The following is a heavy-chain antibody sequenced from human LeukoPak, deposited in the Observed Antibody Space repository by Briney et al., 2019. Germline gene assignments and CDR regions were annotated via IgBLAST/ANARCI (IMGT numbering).Heavy chain of an antibody. Sequence: PGGSLRLSCAASGFTFSSYDMSWVRQAPGKGLEGVSYISGSGGSTDYADSVKGRFTTSRDNSNNTLYLQMNSLRAEDTAVYYCAKCFRGYNYVIFDYWGQGTLVTVSS. J-gene: IGHJ4*02. CDR2: ISGSGGST. CDR3: AKCFRGYNYVIFDY. D-gene: IGHD5-18*01. CDR1: GFTFSSYD. V-gene: IGHV3-23*01.